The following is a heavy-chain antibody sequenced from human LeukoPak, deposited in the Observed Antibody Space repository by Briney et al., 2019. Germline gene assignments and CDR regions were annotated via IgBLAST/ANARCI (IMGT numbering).Heavy chain of an antibody. Sequence: PGGSLRLSCAASGFTFSDYAMHCVRQAPGKGLEWVALISYDGTNKYYAESVRGRFTISRDNSRSTLYLYMNSLTGADTSVYYCALTTIGVVYYFDYWGQGTLVTVSS. D-gene: IGHD1/OR15-1a*01. J-gene: IGHJ4*02. CDR2: ISYDGTNK. CDR1: GFTFSDYA. V-gene: IGHV3-30*04. CDR3: ALTTIGVVYYFDY.